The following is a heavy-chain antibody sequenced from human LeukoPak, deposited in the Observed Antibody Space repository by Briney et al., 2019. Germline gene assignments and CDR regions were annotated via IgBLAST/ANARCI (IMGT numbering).Heavy chain of an antibody. CDR2: ISSSSSTI. Sequence: GGSLRLSCAASGFTFSSYSMNWVRQAPGKGLEWVSYISSSSSTIYYADSVKGRFTISRDNAKNSLYLQMNSLRAEDTAVYYCARETPRRGETRDGYRWGQGTVVTVSS. CDR3: ARETPRRGETRDGYR. CDR1: GFTFSSYS. D-gene: IGHD5-24*01. J-gene: IGHJ4*02. V-gene: IGHV3-48*04.